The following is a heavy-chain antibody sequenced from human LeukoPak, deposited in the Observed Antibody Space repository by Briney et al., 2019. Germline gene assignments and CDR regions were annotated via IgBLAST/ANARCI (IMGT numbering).Heavy chain of an antibody. V-gene: IGHV4-34*01. D-gene: IGHD2-2*01. CDR2: INHSGST. J-gene: IGHJ3*02. CDR3: ARVSCSSTSCYDAFDI. CDR1: GGSFSGYY. Sequence: SETLSLTCAVYGGSFSGYYWSWIRQPPGKGLEWIGEINHSGSTNYNPSLKSRATISVDTSKNQFSLKLSSVTAADTAVYYCARVSCSSTSCYDAFDIWGQGTMVTVSS.